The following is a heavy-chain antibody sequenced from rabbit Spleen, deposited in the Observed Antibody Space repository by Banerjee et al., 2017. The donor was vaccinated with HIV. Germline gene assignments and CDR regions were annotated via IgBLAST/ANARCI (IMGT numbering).Heavy chain of an antibody. CDR1: GFSFSGSYY. J-gene: IGHJ4*01. D-gene: IGHD2-1*01. CDR3: ASTYDDVGDFAYYLHF. V-gene: IGHV1S45*01. CDR2: IYGGSVGTT. Sequence: QEQLVESGGGLVQPEGSLTLTCTASGFSFSGSYYMCWVRQAPGKGLEWIACIYGGSVGTTGFASWARGRFTISRTSSTTVTLQMSSLTAADTATYFCASTYDDVGDFAYYLHFWGPGTLVTVS.